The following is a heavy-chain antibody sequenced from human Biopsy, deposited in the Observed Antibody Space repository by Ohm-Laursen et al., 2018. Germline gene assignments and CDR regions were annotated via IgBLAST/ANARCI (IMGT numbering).Heavy chain of an antibody. V-gene: IGHV4-59*01. CDR1: GGSISSDY. J-gene: IGHJ6*02. Sequence: SETLSLTCSVSGGSISSDYWSWIRQTPGQGLEWIVYIYYSGSTNYNPYLKSRVTISVATSKNQFSLRLNSVTAADTAVYYCARATNSTGWPYYYFYGMDVWGQGTTVTVSS. CDR2: IYYSGST. CDR3: ARATNSTGWPYYYFYGMDV. D-gene: IGHD2/OR15-2a*01.